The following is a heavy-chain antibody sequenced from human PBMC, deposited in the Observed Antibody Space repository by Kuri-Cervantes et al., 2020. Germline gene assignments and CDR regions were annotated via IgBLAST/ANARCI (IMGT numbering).Heavy chain of an antibody. CDR1: GFTFSSYG. Sequence: GGSLRLSCAASGFTFSSYGMHWVRQAPGKGLEWVAVIWYDGSNKYYADSVKGRFTISRDNSKNTLYLQMNSLRAEDTAVYYCARGSGSAIFGIWGQGTMVTVSS. J-gene: IGHJ3*02. CDR3: ARGSGSAIFGI. V-gene: IGHV3-33*01. CDR2: IWYDGSNK. D-gene: IGHD3-3*01.